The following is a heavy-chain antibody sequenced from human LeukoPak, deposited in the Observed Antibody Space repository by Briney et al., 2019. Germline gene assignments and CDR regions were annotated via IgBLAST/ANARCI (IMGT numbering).Heavy chain of an antibody. Sequence: PSQTLSLTXTVSGGSISSGSYYWSWIRQPAGKGLEWIGRIYTSGSTNYNPSLKSRVTISVDTSKNQFSLKLSSVTAADTAVYYCARDGGRSVGSAFDIRGQGTMVTVSS. CDR1: GGSISSGSYY. J-gene: IGHJ3*02. CDR2: IYTSGST. V-gene: IGHV4-61*02. CDR3: ARDGGRSVGSAFDI. D-gene: IGHD2-15*01.